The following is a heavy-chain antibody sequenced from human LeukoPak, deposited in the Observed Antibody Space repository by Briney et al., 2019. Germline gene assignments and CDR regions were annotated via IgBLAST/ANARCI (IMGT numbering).Heavy chain of an antibody. J-gene: IGHJ4*02. CDR2: IYASGKT. V-gene: IGHV4-4*07. Sequence: PSETLSLTCTVSGGSISSYYWSWIRQPAGKELEWIGRIYASGKTDYNPYTPSLKSRVAMSLDTSKNQVSLYLTSVTAADTAVYFCARSFSEKFYFESWGQGTLVTVSS. D-gene: IGHD1-26*01. CDR3: ARSFSEKFYFES. CDR1: GGSISSYY.